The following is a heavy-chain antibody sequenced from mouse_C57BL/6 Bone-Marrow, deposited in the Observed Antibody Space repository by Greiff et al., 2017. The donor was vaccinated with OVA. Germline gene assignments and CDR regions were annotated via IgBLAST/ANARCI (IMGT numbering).Heavy chain of an antibody. CDR2: IHPNSGST. J-gene: IGHJ3*01. CDR1: GYTFTSYW. CDR3: ARIYGSSLFAY. D-gene: IGHD1-1*01. V-gene: IGHV1-64*01. Sequence: VQLQQPGAELVKPGASVKLSCKASGYTFTSYWMNWVTQRPGQGLEWIGMIHPNSGSTNYTEKFKSKATLTVYNPSSTSYMQLSILTSEDSAVYYCARIYGSSLFAYWGQGTLVTVSA.